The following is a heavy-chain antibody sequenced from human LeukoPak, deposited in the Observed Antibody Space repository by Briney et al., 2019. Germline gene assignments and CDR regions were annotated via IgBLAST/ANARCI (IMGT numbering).Heavy chain of an antibody. D-gene: IGHD4-11*01. V-gene: IGHV3-74*01. CDR3: ARDRVSVTTSYYYYMDV. Sequence: GGSLRLSCAASGFTFSSYWMHWVRQAPGKGLVWLSRINTDGSSTSYADSVKGRFTISRDNAKNTLYLQMNSLRAEDTAVYYCARDRVSVTTSYYYYMDVWGKGTTVTVSS. CDR1: GFTFSSYW. CDR2: INTDGSST. J-gene: IGHJ6*03.